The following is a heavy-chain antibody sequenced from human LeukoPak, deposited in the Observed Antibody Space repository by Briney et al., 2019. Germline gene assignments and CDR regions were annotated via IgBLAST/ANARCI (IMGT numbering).Heavy chain of an antibody. CDR1: GFTFSRYA. J-gene: IGHJ3*01. Sequence: PGRSRRLSCAASGFTFSRYAMHWVRQAPGKGLEWVAVTWYDGSNKFYTDSVKGRFTISRDNSKNTLYLQMNSLRAEDTAMYYCARGEKDDYDRRGAFDFWGQGTMVTVSS. D-gene: IGHD3-22*01. CDR3: ARGEKDDYDRRGAFDF. V-gene: IGHV3-33*01. CDR2: TWYDGSNK.